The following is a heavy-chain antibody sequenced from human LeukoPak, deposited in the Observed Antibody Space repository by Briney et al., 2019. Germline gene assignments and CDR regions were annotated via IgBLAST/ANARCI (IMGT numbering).Heavy chain of an antibody. CDR2: IKQDGSEK. D-gene: IGHD3-9*01. CDR3: AKESTVVILTGYADY. J-gene: IGHJ4*02. V-gene: IGHV3-7*03. Sequence: GGSLRLSCAASGFTFSSYWMSWVRQAPGKGLEWVANIKQDGSEKYYVDSVKGRFTISRDNAKNSLYLQMNSLRAEDTAVYYCAKESTVVILTGYADYWGQGTLVTVSS. CDR1: GFTFSSYW.